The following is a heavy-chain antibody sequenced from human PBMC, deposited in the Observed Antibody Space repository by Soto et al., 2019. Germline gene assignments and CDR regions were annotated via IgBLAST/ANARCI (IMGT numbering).Heavy chain of an antibody. V-gene: IGHV4-30-4*01. D-gene: IGHD1-26*01. CDR2: IHDSGTP. J-gene: IGHJ3*02. CDR3: ARGVSGSYPGAFDI. Sequence: QVQLQESGPGLVKPSQTLSLACAVSGDSISSGDHYWSWIRQHPGKGLGWIGYIHDSGTPYYNPSLQGRVSMSLDTSKNRFSLTLSSVTAADTDVYFFARGVSGSYPGAFDIWGQGTMVTVSS. CDR1: GDSISSGDHY.